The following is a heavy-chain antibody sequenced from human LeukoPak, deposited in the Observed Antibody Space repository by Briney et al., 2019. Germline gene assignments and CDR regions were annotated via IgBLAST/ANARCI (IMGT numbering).Heavy chain of an antibody. CDR1: GYTFTSYY. J-gene: IGHJ4*02. CDR2: INPSGGST. CDR3: ARGTYYGFWSGYWGSSTIDY. D-gene: IGHD3-3*01. Sequence: ASVKVSCKASGYTFTSYYMHWVRQAPGQGLEWMGVINPSGGSTTYAQKFQGRVTVTRDTSTSTVYMELSSLRSEDTAVYYCARGTYYGFWSGYWGSSTIDYWGQGTLVTVSS. V-gene: IGHV1-46*03.